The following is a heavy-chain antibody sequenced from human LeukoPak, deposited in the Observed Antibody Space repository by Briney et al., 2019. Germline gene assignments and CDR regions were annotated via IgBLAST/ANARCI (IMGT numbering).Heavy chain of an antibody. V-gene: IGHV3-23*01. CDR3: AKSDCGSDGCKLLNY. CDR2: IDGGGDAT. Sequence: SGGSLRLSCAASGCTFNNYAMGWVRQPPGKGLEWLSAIDGGGDATKYADSVKGRFTISRDNSKNTLSLQMNSLRVEDTAIYYCAKSDCGSDGCKLLNYWGQGILVTVSS. J-gene: IGHJ4*02. CDR1: GCTFNNYA. D-gene: IGHD2-21*01.